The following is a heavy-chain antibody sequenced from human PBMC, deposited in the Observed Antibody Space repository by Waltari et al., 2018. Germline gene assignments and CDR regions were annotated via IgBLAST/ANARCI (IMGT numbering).Heavy chain of an antibody. Sequence: HVQLLQSGAEVGQPGSSVKVSCKASVGTFSSYANSWVRQAPGQGLEWMGGIIPIFGTANYAQKFQGRVTITADESTSTAYMELSSLRSEDTAVYYCARSGGVTLPFDYWGQGTLVSVSS. CDR1: VGTFSSYA. J-gene: IGHJ4*02. CDR2: IIPIFGTA. D-gene: IGHD3-16*01. CDR3: ARSGGVTLPFDY. V-gene: IGHV1-69*12.